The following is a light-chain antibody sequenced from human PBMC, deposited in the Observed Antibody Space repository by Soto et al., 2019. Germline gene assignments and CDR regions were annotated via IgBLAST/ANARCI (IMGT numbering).Light chain of an antibody. Sequence: QSVLAQPASASGSPGQAITISCSGTSSDVGAFNYVSWYQQHPGKAPKLMIYDVSNRPSGVSNRFSGSKSGNTASLTISGLRAEDEADYYCNSYTSNNTYVFGTGTKVTVL. CDR3: NSYTSNNTYV. CDR2: DVS. J-gene: IGLJ1*01. CDR1: SSDVGAFNY. V-gene: IGLV2-14*03.